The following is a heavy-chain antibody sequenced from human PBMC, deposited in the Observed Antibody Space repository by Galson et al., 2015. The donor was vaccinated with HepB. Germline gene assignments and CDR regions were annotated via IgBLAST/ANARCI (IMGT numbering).Heavy chain of an antibody. CDR3: ARDQGGAAAGPTPYGPIDY. D-gene: IGHD6-13*01. CDR1: GFIFSSYW. V-gene: IGHV3-7*01. Sequence: SLRLSCAASGFIFSSYWMSWVRQAPGKGLEWVANIKQDGSEKYYADSVKGRFTITRDNSKNTLYLQMNSLRAEDTAVYYCARDQGGAAAGPTPYGPIDYWGQGTLVTVSS. J-gene: IGHJ4*02. CDR2: IKQDGSEK.